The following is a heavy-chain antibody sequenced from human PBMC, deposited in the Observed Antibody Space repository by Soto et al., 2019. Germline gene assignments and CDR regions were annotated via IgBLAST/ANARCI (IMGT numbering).Heavy chain of an antibody. V-gene: IGHV1-58*01. J-gene: IGHJ4*02. D-gene: IGHD6-19*01. CDR2: IVVGSGNT. Sequence: ASVKVSCKASGFTFTSSAVQWVRQARGQRLEWIGWIVVGSGNTNYAQQFQERVTITRDMSTSTAYMELSSLRSEDTAVYYCAAAGIAVAPGYWGQGTRVTVSS. CDR3: AAAGIAVAPGY. CDR1: GFTFTSSA.